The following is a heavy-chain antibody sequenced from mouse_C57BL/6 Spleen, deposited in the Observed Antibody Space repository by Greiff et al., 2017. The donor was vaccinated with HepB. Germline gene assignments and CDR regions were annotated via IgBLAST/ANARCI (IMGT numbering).Heavy chain of an antibody. Sequence: EVQLQQSVAELVRPGASVKLSCTASGFNINNTYMHWVKQRPEQGLEWIGRIDPANGNTNYAPKFQGKATITADTSSNTAYLQLSSLTSEDTAIYYCARKDYSWFAYWGKGTLVTVSA. CDR2: IDPANGNT. D-gene: IGHD1-1*02. CDR3: ARKDYSWFAY. CDR1: GFNINNTY. V-gene: IGHV14-3*01. J-gene: IGHJ3*01.